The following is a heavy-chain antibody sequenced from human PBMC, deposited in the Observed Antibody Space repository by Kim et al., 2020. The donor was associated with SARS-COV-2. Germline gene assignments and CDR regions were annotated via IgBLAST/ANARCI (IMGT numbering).Heavy chain of an antibody. CDR1: GGTFSSYA. V-gene: IGHV1-69*13. CDR2: IIPIFGTA. D-gene: IGHD3-22*01. CDR3: ARGGDYYDSSGYGVYGMDV. Sequence: SVKVSCKASGGTFSSYAISWVRQAPGQGLEWMGGIIPIFGTANYAQKFQGRVTITADESTSTAYRELSSLRSEDTAVYYCARGGDYYDSSGYGVYGMDVWGQGTTVTVSS. J-gene: IGHJ6*02.